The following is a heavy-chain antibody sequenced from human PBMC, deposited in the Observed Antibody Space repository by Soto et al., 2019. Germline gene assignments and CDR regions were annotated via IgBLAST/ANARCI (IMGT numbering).Heavy chain of an antibody. J-gene: IGHJ5*02. CDR3: ATEKIIYDILTGYYRGFNWFDP. V-gene: IGHV1-24*01. D-gene: IGHD3-9*01. Sequence: ASVKVSCKVSGYTLTELSMHWVRQAPGKGLEWMGGFDPEDGETIYAQKIQGRVTMTEDTSTDTAYMELSSLRSEDTAVYYCATEKIIYDILTGYYRGFNWFDPWGQGTLVTVSS. CDR2: FDPEDGET. CDR1: GYTLTELS.